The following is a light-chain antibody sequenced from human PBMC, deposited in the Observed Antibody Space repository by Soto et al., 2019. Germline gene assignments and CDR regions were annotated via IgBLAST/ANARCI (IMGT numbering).Light chain of an antibody. V-gene: IGLV1-47*01. J-gene: IGLJ2*01. CDR1: SSNIGSNY. CDR2: RNN. Sequence: QSVLTQPPSASGTPGQRGTISCSGSSSNIGSNYVYWYQQLPGTAPKLLIYRNNQRPSGVPDRFSGSKSGTSASLGISGLRSEDEADYYCAAWDDSLSVHVVFGGGTKLTVL. CDR3: AAWDDSLSVHVV.